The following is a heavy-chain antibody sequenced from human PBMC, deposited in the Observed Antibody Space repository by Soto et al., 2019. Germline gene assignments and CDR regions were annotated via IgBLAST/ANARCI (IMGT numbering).Heavy chain of an antibody. CDR2: LASSISYI. D-gene: IGHD4-17*01. CDR1: GSTFSSHA. V-gene: IGHV3-21*06. Sequence: PGGSLRLSCAASGSTFSSHAMNWVRQAPGKGPEWVARLASSISYIYYADSVKGRFTISRDNAQNLVYLQMDSLGAEDTAVYYCARATGGLYYFDHWGQGTQVTVSS. CDR3: ARATGGLYYFDH. J-gene: IGHJ4*02.